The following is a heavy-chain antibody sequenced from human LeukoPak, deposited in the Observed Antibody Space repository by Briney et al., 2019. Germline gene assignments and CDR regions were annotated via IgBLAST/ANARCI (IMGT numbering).Heavy chain of an antibody. Sequence: SETLSLTCAVYGGSFSGYYWSWIRQHPGKGLEWIGYIYYSGSTYYNPSLKSRVTISVDTSKNQFSLKLSSVTAADTAVYYCARDTWELPRRVGYFDYWGQGTLVTVSS. CDR3: ARDTWELPRRVGYFDY. CDR2: IYYSGST. D-gene: IGHD1-26*01. J-gene: IGHJ4*02. CDR1: GGSFSGYY. V-gene: IGHV4-31*11.